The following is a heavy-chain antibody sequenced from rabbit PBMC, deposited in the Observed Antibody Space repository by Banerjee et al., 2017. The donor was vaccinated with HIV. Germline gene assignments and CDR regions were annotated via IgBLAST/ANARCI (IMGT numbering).Heavy chain of an antibody. CDR1: GFDFSSNA. J-gene: IGHJ4*01. CDR2: IAPGSLNT. D-gene: IGHD6-1*01. V-gene: IGHV1S40*01. CDR3: ARSDLLAYTYDL. Sequence: QSLEESGGDLVKPGASLTLTCTSSGFDFSSNAMCWVRQAPGKGLEWIGCIAPGSLNTWYASWAKGRFTISKTSSTTVTLQMTSLTAADTATYFCARSDLLAYTYDLWGPGTLVTV.